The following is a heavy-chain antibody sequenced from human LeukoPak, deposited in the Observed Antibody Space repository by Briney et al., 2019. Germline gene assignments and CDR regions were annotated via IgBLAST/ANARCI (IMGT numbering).Heavy chain of an antibody. V-gene: IGHV3-74*01. D-gene: IGHD1-1*01. CDR1: GFTFNNYC. CDR2: TTTDGNNV. Sequence: GGSLRLFCAAAGFTFNNYCMHWVRQAPGKGLVWVSRTTTDGNNVAYEDSVKGRFTISRDNAKNTHYLQMDSLTADDTTVEHCVRGTPDWNGVDSWGQGTLVTVSS. CDR3: VRGTPDWNGVDS. J-gene: IGHJ4*02.